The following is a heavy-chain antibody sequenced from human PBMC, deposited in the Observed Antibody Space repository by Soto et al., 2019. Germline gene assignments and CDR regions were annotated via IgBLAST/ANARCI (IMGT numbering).Heavy chain of an antibody. Sequence: SVKVSCKASGFTFTSSAMQWVRQARGQRLEWIGWIVVGSGNTNYAQKFQERVTITRDMSTSTAYMELSSLRSEDTAVYYCAAVRSSSWSPIASSDYYMXVWGKGTTVTVSS. D-gene: IGHD6-13*01. J-gene: IGHJ6*03. CDR1: GFTFTSSA. CDR2: IVVGSGNT. CDR3: AAVRSSSWSPIASSDYYMXV. V-gene: IGHV1-58*02.